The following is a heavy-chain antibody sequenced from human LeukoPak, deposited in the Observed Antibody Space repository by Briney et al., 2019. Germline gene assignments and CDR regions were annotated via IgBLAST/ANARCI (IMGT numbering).Heavy chain of an antibody. CDR3: ARDQEWELLPTSDASTDAFDI. CDR2: INPNSGGT. V-gene: IGHV1-2*02. CDR1: GYTFTGYY. D-gene: IGHD1-26*01. Sequence: ASVKVSCKASGYTFTGYYMHWVRQAPGQGLEWMGWINPNSGGTNYAQKFQGRVTMTRDTSISTAYMELSRLRSDDTAVYYCARDQEWELLPTSDASTDAFDIRGQGTMVTVSS. J-gene: IGHJ3*02.